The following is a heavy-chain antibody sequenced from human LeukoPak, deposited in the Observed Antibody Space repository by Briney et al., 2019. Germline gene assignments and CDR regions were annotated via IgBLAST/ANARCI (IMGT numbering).Heavy chain of an antibody. J-gene: IGHJ4*02. V-gene: IGHV4-4*02. CDR3: AGFYDSSGRPFDY. Sequence: SGTLSLTCAVSGGSISSSNWWSWVRQPPGKGLEWIGEIYHSGSTNYNPSLKSRVTISVDTSKNQFSLKLSSVTAADTAVYYCAGFYDSSGRPFDYWGQGTLVTVSS. D-gene: IGHD3-22*01. CDR1: GGSISSSNW. CDR2: IYHSGST.